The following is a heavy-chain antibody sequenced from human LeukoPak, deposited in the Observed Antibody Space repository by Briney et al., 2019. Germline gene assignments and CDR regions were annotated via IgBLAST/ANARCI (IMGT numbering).Heavy chain of an antibody. Sequence: SETLSLTCTVSGGSISTNGDYWGWIRQPPGKGLEWIGSISYIGITHYNPSLKSRVIISVDTSRNQFSLKLSSVTAADTAVYYCASHSLRLRWPTDLGYWGQGTLVTVSS. D-gene: IGHD4-23*01. V-gene: IGHV4-39*01. CDR2: ISYIGIT. CDR1: GGSISTNGDY. J-gene: IGHJ4*02. CDR3: ASHSLRLRWPTDLGY.